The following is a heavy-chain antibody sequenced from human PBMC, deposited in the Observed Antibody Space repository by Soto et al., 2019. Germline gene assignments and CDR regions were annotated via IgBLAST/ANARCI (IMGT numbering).Heavy chain of an antibody. CDR1: GDTFTFYS. D-gene: IGHD3-10*01. CDR3: ASSYGSGYRAFDY. V-gene: IGHV1-69*02. CDR2: INPILSMS. Sequence: QVQLVQSGAEVKRPGSSVKVSCKASGDTFTFYSINWVRQAPGLELEWMGRINPILSMSNYAQRYQGRDTMTADKSTSTAYMELSSLRSEDTAIYYCASSYGSGYRAFDYWGQGALVTVSS. J-gene: IGHJ4*02.